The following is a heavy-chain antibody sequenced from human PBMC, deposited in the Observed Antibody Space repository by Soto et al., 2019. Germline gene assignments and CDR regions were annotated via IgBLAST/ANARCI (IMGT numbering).Heavy chain of an antibody. Sequence: QVQLQQWGAGLLKPSETLSLTCAVYGGSFSGYYWSWIRQPPGKGLEWIGEIDHSGSTNYNPSLKSRVTISVDTSKNQFSRKLSSVTAADTAVYYCARAVYYYDSSGYYPRYYYYYGMDVWGQGTTVTVSS. CDR2: IDHSGST. CDR1: GGSFSGYY. D-gene: IGHD3-22*01. V-gene: IGHV4-34*01. J-gene: IGHJ6*02. CDR3: ARAVYYYDSSGYYPRYYYYYGMDV.